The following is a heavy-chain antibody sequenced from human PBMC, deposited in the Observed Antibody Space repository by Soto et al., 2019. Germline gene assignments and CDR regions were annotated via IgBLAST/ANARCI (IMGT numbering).Heavy chain of an antibody. CDR3: ARDPADYGDYMFDP. V-gene: IGHV1-3*01. CDR2: INAGNGNT. J-gene: IGHJ5*02. D-gene: IGHD4-17*01. Sequence: ASVKVSCKASGYTFTSYAMHWVRQAPGQRLEWMGWINAGNGNTKYSQKFQGRVTITRDTSGSTAYMELSSLRSADTAVYYCARDPADYGDYMFDPWGQGTLVTVSS. CDR1: GYTFTSYA.